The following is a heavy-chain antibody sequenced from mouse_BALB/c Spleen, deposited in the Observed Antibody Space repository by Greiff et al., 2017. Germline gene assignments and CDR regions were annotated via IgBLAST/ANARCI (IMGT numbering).Heavy chain of an antibody. D-gene: IGHD3-1*01. J-gene: IGHJ1*01. V-gene: IGHV14-3*02. Sequence: EVQLQQSGAELVKPGASVKLSCTASGFNIKDTYMHWVKQRPEQGLEWIGRIDPANGNTKYDPKFQGKATITADTSSNTAYLQLSSLTSEDTAVYYCATGYGFDVWGAGTTVTVSS. CDR2: IDPANGNT. CDR3: ATGYGFDV. CDR1: GFNIKDTY.